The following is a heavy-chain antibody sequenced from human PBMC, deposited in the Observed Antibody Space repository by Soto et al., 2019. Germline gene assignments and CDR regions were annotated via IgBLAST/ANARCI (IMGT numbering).Heavy chain of an antibody. D-gene: IGHD2-2*01. CDR1: GFTFSSYG. V-gene: IGHV3-33*01. Sequence: QVQLVESGGGVVQPGRSLRLSCEASGFTFSSYGMHWVRQAPGKGLEWVAVIWYDGSNKYYADSVKGRFTISRDNSKNTLYLQMNSLRAEETAVYYCARDSGEYCSSTSCYFDYWGQGTMVTVSS. CDR2: IWYDGSNK. J-gene: IGHJ4*02. CDR3: ARDSGEYCSSTSCYFDY.